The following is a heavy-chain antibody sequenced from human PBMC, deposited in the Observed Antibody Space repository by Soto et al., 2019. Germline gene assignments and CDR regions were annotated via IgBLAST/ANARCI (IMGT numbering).Heavy chain of an antibody. CDR1: RFTCSGYA. D-gene: IGHD6-6*01. V-gene: IGHV3-23*01. J-gene: IGHJ6*02. Sequence: PGGSLRLSSAASRFTCSGYAMNWVRYAPGKSLEWVSAITGTGARTYYANSVKGRLTISRDNSKNTLYLQIQSLRADDTAVYYCAKDLYTSSSEWNYYHGQYVSGRRTTVTVS. CDR2: ITGTGART. CDR3: AKDLYTSSSEWNYYHGQYV.